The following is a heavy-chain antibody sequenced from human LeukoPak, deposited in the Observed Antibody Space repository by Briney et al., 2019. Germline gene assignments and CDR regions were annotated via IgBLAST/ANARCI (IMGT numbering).Heavy chain of an antibody. V-gene: IGHV4-34*01. CDR1: GGSFSGYY. J-gene: IGHJ4*02. CDR2: INHSGST. CDR3: ARQGRQLVPFDY. D-gene: IGHD6-13*01. Sequence: SETLSLTCAVYGGSFSGYYWSWIRQPPGKGLEWIGEINHSGSTNYNPSLKSRVTISVDTSKNQFSLKLSSVTAADTAVYYCARQGRQLVPFDYWGQGTLVTVSS.